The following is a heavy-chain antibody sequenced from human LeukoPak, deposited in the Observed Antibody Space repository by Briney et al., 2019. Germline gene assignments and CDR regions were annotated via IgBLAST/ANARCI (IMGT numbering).Heavy chain of an antibody. V-gene: IGHV3-13*01. Sequence: GGSLRLSCAASGFTFSTYDMHWVRQTTGKGLEWVSVIGTAGDTFYSASVKGRFTISRENAKNSLYLQMNSLRAEDTAVYYCVRDVSGGHRFDPWGQGTLVTVSS. CDR1: GFTFSTYD. J-gene: IGHJ5*02. CDR3: VRDVSGGHRFDP. D-gene: IGHD3-10*01. CDR2: IGTAGDT.